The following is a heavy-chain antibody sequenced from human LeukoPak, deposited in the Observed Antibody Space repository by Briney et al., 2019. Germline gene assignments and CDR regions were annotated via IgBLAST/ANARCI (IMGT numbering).Heavy chain of an antibody. CDR1: GFIFSHHG. V-gene: IGHV3-33*01. J-gene: IGHJ4*01. CDR3: ARDAQRGFDYSNSLKY. D-gene: IGHD4-11*01. CDR2: IWSDGTNR. Sequence: GGSLRLSCAASGFIFSHHGMHWVRQALGKELGWVAVIWSDGTNRFYGDSVKGRFTISRDNSQNTVFLQMNSLRVKDTAIYYCARDAQRGFDYSNSLKYWGHGTLVTVSS.